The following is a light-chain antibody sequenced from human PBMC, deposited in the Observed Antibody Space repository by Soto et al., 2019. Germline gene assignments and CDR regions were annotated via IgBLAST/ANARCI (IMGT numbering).Light chain of an antibody. CDR2: GAS. Sequence: ILLTQSPGTLSLSPGERATLSCRASQRVTSESLAWFQQSPGQAPRLLIYGASTTAYGIPDRFRGTGSGTEFTLTVSGLEPEDFAVYYCLHYVDSSITFGQGTRLEIK. V-gene: IGKV3-20*01. CDR1: QRVTSES. CDR3: LHYVDSSIT. J-gene: IGKJ5*01.